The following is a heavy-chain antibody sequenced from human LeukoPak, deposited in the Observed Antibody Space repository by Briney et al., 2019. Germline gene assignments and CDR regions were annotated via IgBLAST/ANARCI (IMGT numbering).Heavy chain of an antibody. CDR1: GFSLSTSAVG. CDR3: ANGGDGYNYGLDY. J-gene: IGHJ4*02. CDR2: IYWDDDK. Sequence: SGPTLLKPTQTLTLTCTFSGFSLSTSAVGVGWIRQPPAKALEWLALIYWDDDKRYSPSLKRRLTITKDTSKNQVVLKMTTVAPVDTATYYCANGGDGYNYGLDYSGQGTLVTVSS. V-gene: IGHV2-5*02. D-gene: IGHD5-24*01.